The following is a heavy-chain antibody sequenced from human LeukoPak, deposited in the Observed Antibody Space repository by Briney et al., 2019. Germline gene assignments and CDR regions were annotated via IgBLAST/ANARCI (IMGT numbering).Heavy chain of an antibody. Sequence: GGSLRLSCAASGFTFSNYPMGWVRQAPGKGLEWLSAIGEEKSDSWTKSAESVKGRFTISRDNSENTLYLQMDSLTAEDTAVYYCARAGVISGWDYWGQGVLVTVSS. J-gene: IGHJ4*02. V-gene: IGHV3-23*01. CDR3: ARAGVISGWDY. CDR2: IGEEKSDSWT. D-gene: IGHD3-3*02. CDR1: GFTFSNYP.